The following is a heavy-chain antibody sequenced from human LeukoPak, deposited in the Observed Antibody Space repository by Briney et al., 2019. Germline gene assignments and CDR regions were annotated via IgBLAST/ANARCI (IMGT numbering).Heavy chain of an antibody. CDR1: GFTFSSYS. V-gene: IGHV3-21*01. Sequence: GGSLRLSCAASGFTFSSYSMNWVRQAPGKGLEWVSSISSSSSYIYYADSVKGRFTISRDNAKNSLYLQMNSLRAEDTAVYYCRGYQLDYTTDYYYYMDVWGKGTTVTVSS. D-gene: IGHD2-2*01. CDR2: ISSSSSYI. J-gene: IGHJ6*03. CDR3: RGYQLDYTTDYYYYMDV.